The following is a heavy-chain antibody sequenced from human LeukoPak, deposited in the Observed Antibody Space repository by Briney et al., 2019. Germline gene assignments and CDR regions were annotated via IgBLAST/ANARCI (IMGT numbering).Heavy chain of an antibody. CDR1: GFTFSSYG. Sequence: PGRSLRLSCAASGFTFSSYGMHWVRQAPGKGLEWVSIIYSGGTTYYADSVKGRFTISRDNSKNTLYLQMNSLRAEDTAVYYCAREVLDTAMALGYWGQGTLVTVSS. J-gene: IGHJ4*02. D-gene: IGHD5-18*01. CDR2: IYSGGTT. V-gene: IGHV3-66*01. CDR3: AREVLDTAMALGY.